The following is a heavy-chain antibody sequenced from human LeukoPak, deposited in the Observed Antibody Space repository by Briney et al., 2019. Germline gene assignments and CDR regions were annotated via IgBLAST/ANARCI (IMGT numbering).Heavy chain of an antibody. Sequence: SETLFLTCTVSGGSIRSYYWSWIRQPPGKGLEWIGYIYYSGSTNYNPSLNSRVTISVDMSKNQFSLKVSSVTAADTAVYYCAGWELLHGMDVWGQGTTVTVSS. D-gene: IGHD1-26*01. CDR2: IYYSGST. CDR1: GGSIRSYY. V-gene: IGHV4-59*01. J-gene: IGHJ6*02. CDR3: AGWELLHGMDV.